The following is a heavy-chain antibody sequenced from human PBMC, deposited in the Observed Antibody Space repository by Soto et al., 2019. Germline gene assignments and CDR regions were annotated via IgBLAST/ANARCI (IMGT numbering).Heavy chain of an antibody. CDR3: ARVPDY. CDR1: RGSINSHY. Sequence: SETLSLTCTVSRGSINSHYWSWIRQSPGKGLEYIGYISYSGSTYYNPSLKSRVTISVDRSKNQFSLKLSSVTAADTAVYYCARVPDYWGQGTLVTVSS. J-gene: IGHJ4*02. CDR2: ISYSGST. V-gene: IGHV4-59*11.